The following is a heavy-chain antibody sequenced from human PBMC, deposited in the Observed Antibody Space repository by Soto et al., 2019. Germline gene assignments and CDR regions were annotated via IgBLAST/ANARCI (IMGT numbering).Heavy chain of an antibody. CDR1: GYSISSGYF. CDR2: IYYTGST. CDR3: AREYYDFWSGEYHNGMDV. D-gene: IGHD3-3*01. J-gene: IGHJ6*02. Sequence: TLSLTCGVSGYSISSGYFWAWILQPPGKGLEWMGSIYYTGSTYYNPSLLTRITISVDTSKNQFSLKLSSVTAADTALYYCAREYYDFWSGEYHNGMDVWGPGTTVTVSS. V-gene: IGHV4-38-2*02.